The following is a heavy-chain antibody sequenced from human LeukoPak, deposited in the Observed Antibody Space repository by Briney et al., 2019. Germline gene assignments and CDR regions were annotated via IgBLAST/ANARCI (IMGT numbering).Heavy chain of an antibody. CDR1: GYTFSAYT. CDR2: ITVYNNKT. V-gene: IGHV1-18*01. CDR3: ARDGMIPNWFDP. Sequence: ASVKVSCKASGYTFSAYTVSWVRQAPGQGLEWMALITVYNNKTDFAQNFEGRVTLTTGTSTSTAYMELRSLTSDDTAVHYCARDGMIPNWFDPWGQGTLVTVSS. J-gene: IGHJ5*02. D-gene: IGHD1-26*01.